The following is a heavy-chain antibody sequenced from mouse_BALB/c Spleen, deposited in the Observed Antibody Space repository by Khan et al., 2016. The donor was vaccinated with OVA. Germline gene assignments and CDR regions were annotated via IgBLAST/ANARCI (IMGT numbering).Heavy chain of an antibody. D-gene: IGHD1-1*01. J-gene: IGHJ3*01. CDR1: GYSFTDYN. CDR2: INPNNGYT. Sequence: VRLQQSGPEVVKPGASVKLPCKASGYSFTDYNMDWVKQRLGKSLEWSGDINPNNGYTNYNQQFKGKVTMTVDKSSNTAYMELRSLTSEDTAVFYCARGGYYFGSSSWFAYWGQGTLVTVSA. CDR3: ARGGYYFGSSSWFAY. V-gene: IGHV1-18*01.